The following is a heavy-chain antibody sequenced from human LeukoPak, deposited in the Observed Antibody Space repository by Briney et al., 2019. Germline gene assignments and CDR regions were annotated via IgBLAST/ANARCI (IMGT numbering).Heavy chain of an antibody. CDR3: ARLRRGVWFGELLTLDRYYYYMDV. D-gene: IGHD3-10*01. CDR1: GGSISSSSYY. Sequence: PSETLSLTCTVSGGSISSSSYYWGWIRQPPGKGLEWIGSIYYSGSNYNNPSLKSRVTISVDTSKNQFSLKLSSVTAADTAVYYCARLRRGVWFGELLTLDRYYYYMDVWGKGTTVTISS. V-gene: IGHV4-39*01. CDR2: IYYSGSN. J-gene: IGHJ6*03.